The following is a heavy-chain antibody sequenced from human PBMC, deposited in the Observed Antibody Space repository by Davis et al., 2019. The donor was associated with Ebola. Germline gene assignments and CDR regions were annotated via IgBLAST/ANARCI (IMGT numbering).Heavy chain of an antibody. Sequence: MPSETPSLTCTVSGDSISSGDYYWNWIRQHPGKGLEWIGYIYYSGSTYYNPSLKSRVTISVDASKNQFSLKLSSVTAADTAVYYCASLQYGSGTYYTRDDYWGQGTLVTVSS. J-gene: IGHJ4*02. CDR3: ASLQYGSGTYYTRDDY. CDR2: IYYSGST. V-gene: IGHV4-31*03. D-gene: IGHD3-10*01. CDR1: GDSISSGDYY.